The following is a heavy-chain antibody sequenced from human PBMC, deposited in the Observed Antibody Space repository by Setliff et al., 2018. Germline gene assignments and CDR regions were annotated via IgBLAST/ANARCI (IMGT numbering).Heavy chain of an antibody. D-gene: IGHD3-9*01. CDR2: VYNTGTT. Sequence: SETLSLTCIVAGDSISNSDYYWGWIRQPPGKGLEWIGRVYNTGTTNYNPSLKSRATISRDTSSNQFSLKRFSVTAADTAVYYCAHSTTFDLHHDYWGQGALVTVSS. J-gene: IGHJ4*02. CDR1: GDSISNSDYY. CDR3: AHSTTFDLHHDY. V-gene: IGHV4-39*01.